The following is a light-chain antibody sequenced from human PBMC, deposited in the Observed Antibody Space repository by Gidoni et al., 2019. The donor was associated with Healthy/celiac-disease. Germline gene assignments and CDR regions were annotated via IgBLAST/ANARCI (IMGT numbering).Light chain of an antibody. J-gene: IGKJ2*04. Sequence: DIVMTQSPDSLAVSLGERATINCKSIQSVLYRSNNKNYLAWYQQKPGQPPKLLIYWASTRESGVPDRFSGSGSGTDFTLTISSLQAEDVAVYYCQQYYSTPCSFGQGTKLEIK. CDR2: WAS. V-gene: IGKV4-1*01. CDR3: QQYYSTPCS. CDR1: QSVLYRSNNKNY.